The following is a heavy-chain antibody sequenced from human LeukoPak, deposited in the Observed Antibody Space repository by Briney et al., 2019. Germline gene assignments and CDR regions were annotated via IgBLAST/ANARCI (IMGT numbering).Heavy chain of an antibody. CDR3: ASGITMIVVA. CDR1: GYSISSGYY. CDR2: IYRSGST. D-gene: IGHD3-22*01. Sequence: SETLSLTCTVSGYSISSGYYWGWIRQPPGKGLEWIGSIYRSGSTYYNPSLKSRVTISVDTSKNQFSLKLSSVTAADTAVYYCASGITMIVVAWGQGTLVTVSS. V-gene: IGHV4-38-2*02. J-gene: IGHJ5*02.